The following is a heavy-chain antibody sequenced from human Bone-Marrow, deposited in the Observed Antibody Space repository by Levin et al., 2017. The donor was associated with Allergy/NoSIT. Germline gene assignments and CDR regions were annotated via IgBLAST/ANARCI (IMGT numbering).Heavy chain of an antibody. CDR3: AKAMEASSLFDS. Sequence: GGSLRLSCVASGFTFDDYAMHWVRQAPGKGLEWVSLVSWDGGSTYYADSVKGRFSISRDNSKKSLYLHMNSLRPEDTALYYCAKAMEASSLFDSWGQGTLVTVSS. J-gene: IGHJ4*02. CDR1: GFTFDDYA. V-gene: IGHV3-43D*03. D-gene: IGHD6-6*01. CDR2: VSWDGGST.